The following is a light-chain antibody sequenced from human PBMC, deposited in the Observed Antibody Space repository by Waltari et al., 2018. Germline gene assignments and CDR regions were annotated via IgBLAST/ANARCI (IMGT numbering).Light chain of an antibody. Sequence: QSALTQPASVSGSPGPSITISCTGTSSDVGGYNYVSWYQQHPGKAPKLMIYEVGNRPSGVSNRFSGSKSGNTASLTISGLQAEDEADYYCSSYTSSSTLVFGTGTKVTVL. J-gene: IGLJ1*01. CDR3: SSYTSSSTLV. CDR2: EVG. V-gene: IGLV2-14*01. CDR1: SSDVGGYNY.